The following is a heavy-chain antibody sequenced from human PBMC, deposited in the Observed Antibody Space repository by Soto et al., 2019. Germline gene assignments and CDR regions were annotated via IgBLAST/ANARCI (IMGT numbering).Heavy chain of an antibody. J-gene: IGHJ6*02. CDR3: AIVAARPKEHYYRMDV. D-gene: IGHD6-6*01. CDR1: GYTFTSYG. CDR2: ISAYNGNT. Sequence: GDSVQVSCKASGYTFTSYGISWVRQAPGQGLEWMGWISAYNGNTNYAQKLQGRVTMTTDTSTSTVYMELRSLRSDDTAVYYCAIVAARPKEHYYRMDVWGQRNTVTV. V-gene: IGHV1-18*04.